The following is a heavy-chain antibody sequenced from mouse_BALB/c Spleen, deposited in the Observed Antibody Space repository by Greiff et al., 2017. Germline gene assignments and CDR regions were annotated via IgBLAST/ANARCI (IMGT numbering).Heavy chain of an antibody. J-gene: IGHJ2*01. D-gene: IGHD1-1*02. Sequence: ESGPGLVKPSQSLSLTCTVTGYSITSDYAWNWIRQFPGNKLEWMGYISYSGSTSYNPSLKSRISITRDTSKNQFFLQLNSVTTEDTATYYCASGGNDYFDYWGQGTTLTVSS. CDR2: ISYSGST. CDR3: ASGGNDYFDY. V-gene: IGHV3-2*02. CDR1: GYSITSDYA.